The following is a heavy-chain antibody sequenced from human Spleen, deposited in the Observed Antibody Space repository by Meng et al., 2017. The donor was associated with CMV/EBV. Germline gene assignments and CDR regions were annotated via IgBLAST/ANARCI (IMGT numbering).Heavy chain of an antibody. D-gene: IGHD5-18*01. CDR1: GFTFSGYE. V-gene: IGHV3-48*03. J-gene: IGHJ4*02. Sequence: GGSLRLSCTTSGFTFSGYEMNWVRQAPGKGPEWLAYISPSGRTIYYADSVRGRFTISRDDAKNSLYLQMNSLRAEDTAVYYCATFNGFSFFFDYWGQGALVTVS. CDR2: ISPSGRTI. CDR3: ATFNGFSFFFDY.